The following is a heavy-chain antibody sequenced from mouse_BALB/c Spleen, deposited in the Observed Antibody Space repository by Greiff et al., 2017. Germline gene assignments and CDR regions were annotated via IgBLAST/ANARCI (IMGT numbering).Heavy chain of an antibody. V-gene: IGHV14-1*02. D-gene: IGHD2-1*01. CDR1: GFNIKDYY. Sequence: VQLQQSGAELVRPGALVKLSCKASGFNIKDYYMHWVKQRPEQGLEWIGWIDPENGNTIYDPKFQGKASITADTSSNTAYLQLSSLTSEDTAVYYCARRGDGNLTGTVPWFAYWGQGTLVTVSA. CDR3: ARRGDGNLTGTVPWFAY. CDR2: IDPENGNT. J-gene: IGHJ3*01.